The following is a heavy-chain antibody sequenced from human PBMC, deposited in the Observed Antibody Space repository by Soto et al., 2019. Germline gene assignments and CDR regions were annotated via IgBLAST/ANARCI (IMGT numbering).Heavy chain of an antibody. V-gene: IGHV1-8*01. CDR1: GYSFTSYD. D-gene: IGHD2-15*01. CDR2: MNPNSGNT. Sequence: QVQMVQSGAEVKKPGASVKVSCRASGYSFTSYDVNWVRQATGQGLEWMGWMNPNSGNTAFAEKFQGRATMTRDTPISTAYMELSGLTSEDTAVYYCARYPYTSYCSDGSCSYDAFDIWGQGTLVPVSS. J-gene: IGHJ3*02. CDR3: ARYPYTSYCSDGSCSYDAFDI.